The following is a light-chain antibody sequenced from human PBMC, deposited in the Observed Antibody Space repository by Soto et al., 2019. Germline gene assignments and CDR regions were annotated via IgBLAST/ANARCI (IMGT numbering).Light chain of an antibody. Sequence: EIVLTLSPGTLSLSPGERATLSCRASQSVSNNYLAWYQQKPGQAPRLLIHGASNRATGIPDRFSGSGSGTDFTLTISRLEPEDFAVYYCQQYVSSGTSCHGTKADIK. CDR2: GAS. V-gene: IGKV3-20*01. CDR1: QSVSNNY. CDR3: QQYVSSGT. J-gene: IGKJ1*01.